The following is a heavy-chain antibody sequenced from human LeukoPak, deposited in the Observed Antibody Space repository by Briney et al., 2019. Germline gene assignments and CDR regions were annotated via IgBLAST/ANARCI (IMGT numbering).Heavy chain of an antibody. Sequence: SVKVPCKASGYTFSSHYMHWVRQAPGQGLEWMGIINPSGTGTSYAQKFQGRVTMARDTSTSTAYMELSSLRSDDTAVYYCARGPLIGGDNWFDPWGQGTLVTVSS. D-gene: IGHD3-16*02. J-gene: IGHJ5*02. CDR3: ARGPLIGGDNWFDP. CDR2: INPSGTGT. CDR1: GYTFSSHY. V-gene: IGHV1-46*01.